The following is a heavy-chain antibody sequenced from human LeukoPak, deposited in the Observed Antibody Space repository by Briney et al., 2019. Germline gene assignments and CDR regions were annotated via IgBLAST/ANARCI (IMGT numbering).Heavy chain of an antibody. Sequence: GGSLRLSCAASGFTVSRNSMTWVRQAPGKGLEWVANIKHDGSEKYFVDSVKGRFTISRDNAKDSLYLQMNSLRAEDTAIYYCTRSISDWGQGILVTVSS. CDR1: GFTVSRNS. CDR2: IKHDGSEK. CDR3: TRSISD. V-gene: IGHV3-7*05. J-gene: IGHJ4*02.